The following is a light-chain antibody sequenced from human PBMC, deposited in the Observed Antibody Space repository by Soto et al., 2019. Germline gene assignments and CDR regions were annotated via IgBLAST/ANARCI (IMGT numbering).Light chain of an antibody. CDR3: QSFDSSLNISI. Sequence: QSVLTQPPSVSGAPGQRVTISCTGRSSNIGASFDVHWYRHLPGTAPKLLIYDNTNRPSGVPVRFSGSKSGTSASLAITGLQADDEADYYCQSFDSSLNISIFGGGTQLTVL. V-gene: IGLV1-40*01. J-gene: IGLJ2*01. CDR2: DNT. CDR1: SSNIGASFD.